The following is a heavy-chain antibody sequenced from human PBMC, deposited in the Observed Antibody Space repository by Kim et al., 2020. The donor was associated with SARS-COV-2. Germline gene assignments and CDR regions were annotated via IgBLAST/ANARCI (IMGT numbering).Heavy chain of an antibody. V-gene: IGHV3-23*01. CDR2: ISGSGGST. J-gene: IGHJ4*02. CDR3: AKDSSEGGYSYGYFDY. Sequence: GGSLRLSCAASGFTFSSYAMSWVRQAPGKGLEWVSAISGSGGSTYYADSVNGRFTISRDNSKNTLYLQMNSLRAEDTAVYYCAKDSSEGGYSYGYFDYWGQGTLVTVSS. CDR1: GFTFSSYA. D-gene: IGHD5-18*01.